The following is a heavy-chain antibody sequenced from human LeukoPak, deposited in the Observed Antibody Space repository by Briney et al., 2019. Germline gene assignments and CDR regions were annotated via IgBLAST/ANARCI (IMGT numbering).Heavy chain of an antibody. CDR3: ARGEWTYGYDY. J-gene: IGHJ4*02. CDR1: GFTFSDYY. V-gene: IGHV3-11*04. D-gene: IGHD5-18*01. Sequence: GGSLRLSCAASGFTFSDYYMSWFRQAPGKGLEWISYISSRGSTIYYADSVKGRFTISRDNAKNSLYLQMNSLRAEDTAVFYCARGEWTYGYDYWGQGTLVTVSS. CDR2: ISSRGSTI.